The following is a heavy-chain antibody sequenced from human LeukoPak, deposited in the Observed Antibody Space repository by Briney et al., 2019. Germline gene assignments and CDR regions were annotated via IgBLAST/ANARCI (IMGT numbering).Heavy chain of an antibody. D-gene: IGHD6-19*01. CDR1: GFSVSTYP. CDR3: AKYSSGWVNDY. V-gene: IGHV3-23*01. CDR2: ITASGTDT. Sequence: GGSLRLSCTASGFSVSTYPMAWVRQAPGKGLQWVSTITASGTDTFYADSVKGRFTISRDNSKNTLSLQMNSLRAEDTALYYCAKYSSGWVNDYWGQGTLVTISS. J-gene: IGHJ4*02.